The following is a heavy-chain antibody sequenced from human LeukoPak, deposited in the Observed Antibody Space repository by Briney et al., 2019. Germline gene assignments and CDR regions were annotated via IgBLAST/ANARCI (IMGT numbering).Heavy chain of an antibody. CDR3: ARQHTVVTPVGY. J-gene: IGHJ4*02. V-gene: IGHV3-11*01. Sequence: RGSLRLSCAASGFTLSDYYMSWIRQAPGKGRGWGSYITSRGSTKYYADSVKGRFTISRDNAKNSLYLQMNSLRAEDTAVYYCARQHTVVTPVGYWGQGTLVTVSS. D-gene: IGHD4-23*01. CDR2: ITSRGSTK. CDR1: GFTLSDYY.